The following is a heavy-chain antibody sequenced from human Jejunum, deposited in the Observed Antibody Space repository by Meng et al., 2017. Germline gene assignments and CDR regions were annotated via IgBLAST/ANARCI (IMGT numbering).Heavy chain of an antibody. J-gene: IGHJ4*02. D-gene: IGHD6-19*01. CDR3: ARYFTSGFFDF. CDR2: ISTSGRTI. Sequence: GGSLRLSCAASGFTFGDHYMSWIRQAPGKGLEWISYISTSGRTIYYAESVKGRFTISRDNAKNSLYLQMNSLRGEDTAVYCCARYFTSGFFDFWGLGTLVTVSS. CDR1: GFTFGDHY. V-gene: IGHV3-11*01.